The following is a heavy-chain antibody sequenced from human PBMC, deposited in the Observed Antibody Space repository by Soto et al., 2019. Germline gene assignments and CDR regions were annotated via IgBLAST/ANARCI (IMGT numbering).Heavy chain of an antibody. V-gene: IGHV3-30-3*01. D-gene: IGHD3-22*01. CDR1: GFTFSSYT. J-gene: IGHJ6*02. CDR2: ISYDGSNK. CDR3: GRESDSRVYLGRYYDYYGMDV. Sequence: GASLTLSCAASGFTFSSYTMHCVSQDPGKGLEWLAVISYDGSNKYYADSVKGRFTISRDNSKNTLYLQMNSLRAEDTAVYYCGRESDSRVYLGRYYDYYGMDVGGQGSTVTVPS.